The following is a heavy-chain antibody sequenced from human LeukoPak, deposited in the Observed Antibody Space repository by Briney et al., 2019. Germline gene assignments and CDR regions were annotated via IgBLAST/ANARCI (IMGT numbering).Heavy chain of an antibody. Sequence: GGSLRLSCAASGFTFSSYWMHWVRQAPGKGLVWVSRINSDGSSTSYADSVKGRFTISRDNAKNTLYLQMNSLRAEDTAVYYCARGYCSGGSCYVYYYYGMDVWGQGTTVTVSS. CDR1: GFTFSSYW. J-gene: IGHJ6*02. CDR3: ARGYCSGGSCYVYYYYGMDV. V-gene: IGHV3-74*01. CDR2: INSDGSST. D-gene: IGHD2-15*01.